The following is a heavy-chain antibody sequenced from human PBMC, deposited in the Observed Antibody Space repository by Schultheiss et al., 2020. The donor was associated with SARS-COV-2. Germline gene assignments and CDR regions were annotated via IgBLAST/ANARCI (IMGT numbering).Heavy chain of an antibody. CDR3: ARESFGSSTNYYYGMDV. V-gene: IGHV3-33*01. J-gene: IGHJ6*02. CDR2: IWYDGSNK. D-gene: IGHD6-6*01. Sequence: GGSLRLSCAASGFTFSSYGMHWVRQAPGKGLEWVAVIWYDGSNKYYADSVKGRFTISRDNSKNTLYLQMNSLRAEDTAVYYCARESFGSSTNYYYGMDVWGQGTTVTVSS. CDR1: GFTFSSYG.